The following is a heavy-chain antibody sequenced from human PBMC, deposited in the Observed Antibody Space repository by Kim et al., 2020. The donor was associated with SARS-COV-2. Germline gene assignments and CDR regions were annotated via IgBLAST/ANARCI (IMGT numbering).Heavy chain of an antibody. V-gene: IGHV1-69*01. Sequence: TYAQKFRGRVTIPADESTSTAYMELSSLGSEDTAVYYCASIDDSSAFDYWGQGTLVTVSS. J-gene: IGHJ4*02. CDR3: ASIDDSSAFDY. D-gene: IGHD3-22*01.